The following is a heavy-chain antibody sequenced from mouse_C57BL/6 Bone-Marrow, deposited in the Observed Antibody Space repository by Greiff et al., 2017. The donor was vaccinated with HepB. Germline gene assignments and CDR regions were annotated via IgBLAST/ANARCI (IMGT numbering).Heavy chain of an antibody. D-gene: IGHD2-5*01. V-gene: IGHV1-69*01. CDR2: IDPSDSYT. CDR1: GYTFTSYC. Sequence: QVQLQQPGAELVMPGASVKLSCKASGYTFTSYCMHWVKQRPGQGLEWIGEIDPSDSYTNYNQKFKGKSTLTVDKSSSTAYMQLSSLTSEDSAVYYCARSYSNYPFAYWGQGTLVTVSA. J-gene: IGHJ3*01. CDR3: ARSYSNYPFAY.